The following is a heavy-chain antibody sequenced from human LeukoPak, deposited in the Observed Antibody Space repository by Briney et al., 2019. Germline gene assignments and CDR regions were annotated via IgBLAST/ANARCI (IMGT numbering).Heavy chain of an antibody. V-gene: IGHV4-59*01. CDR2: IYYTGTT. Sequence: PSETLSPTCTVSGGSISDYYWSWIRQPPGEKLEWIGYIYYTGTTTYNPSLKSRATLSIDTSKNQYSLKLSSVTAADTAVYFCTRDRKYYEIWGQGTMVTVSS. D-gene: IGHD1-14*01. CDR3: TRDRKYYEI. CDR1: GGSISDYY. J-gene: IGHJ3*02.